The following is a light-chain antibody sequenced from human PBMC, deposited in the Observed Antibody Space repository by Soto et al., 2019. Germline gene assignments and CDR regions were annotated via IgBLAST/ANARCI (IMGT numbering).Light chain of an antibody. CDR1: QSISSSY. CDR3: QQYGSAPAWT. Sequence: EIVLTQSPGTLSLSPGERATLSCRASQSISSSYLAWYQQKPGQAPRLLIYGASNRATGIPDRFSGSGSGTDFMLTISRLEPEDFAVYYCQQYGSAPAWTFGQGTKVEIK. CDR2: GAS. J-gene: IGKJ1*01. V-gene: IGKV3-20*01.